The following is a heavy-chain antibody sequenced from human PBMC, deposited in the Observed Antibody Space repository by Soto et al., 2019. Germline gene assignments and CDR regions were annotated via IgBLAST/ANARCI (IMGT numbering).Heavy chain of an antibody. CDR3: ARVPAISSSSWLIFDY. CDR2: FDPEDGET. CDR1: GYTLTELS. J-gene: IGHJ4*02. D-gene: IGHD6-13*01. V-gene: IGHV1-24*01. Sequence: ASVKVSCKVSGYTLTELSMHWVRQAPGKGLEWMGGFDPEDGETIYAQKFQGRVTISVDTSKNQFSLKLSSVTAADTAVYYCARVPAISSSSWLIFDYWGQGTLVTVS.